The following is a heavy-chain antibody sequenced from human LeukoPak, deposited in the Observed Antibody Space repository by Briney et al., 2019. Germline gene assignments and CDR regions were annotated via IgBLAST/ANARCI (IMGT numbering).Heavy chain of an antibody. Sequence: SETLSLTCAVYGGSFSGYYWSWIRQPPGKGLEWIGEIKHSGSTNYNPYLKSRVTISVDTSKNQFSLTLRYVTAADTAVYYWARVMPGTGGDYWGQGTLVTVSS. CDR2: IKHSGST. CDR3: ARVMPGTGGDY. D-gene: IGHD3-10*01. V-gene: IGHV4-34*01. CDR1: GGSFSGYY. J-gene: IGHJ4*02.